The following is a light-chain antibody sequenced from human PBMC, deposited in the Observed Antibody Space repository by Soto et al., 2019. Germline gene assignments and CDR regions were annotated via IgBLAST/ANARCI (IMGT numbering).Light chain of an antibody. J-gene: IGKJ4*01. CDR1: QSVTTQ. CDR3: QQYNEWPPLT. V-gene: IGKV3-15*01. Sequence: EVVLTQSPGTLSLSPGERATPSCRASQSVTTQLAWYQQKPGQAPRLLIYDTSTRATDIPARFSGSGSGTEFTLTISNLQSEDFAVYYCQQYNEWPPLTFGGGTKVDIK. CDR2: DTS.